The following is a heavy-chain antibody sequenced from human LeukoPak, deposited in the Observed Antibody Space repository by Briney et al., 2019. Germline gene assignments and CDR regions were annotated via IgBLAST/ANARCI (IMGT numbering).Heavy chain of an antibody. CDR3: ARDIRFGRARYMDV. CDR1: GYTFTSYG. V-gene: IGHV1-69*06. J-gene: IGHJ6*03. D-gene: IGHD3-10*01. CDR2: IIPIFGTA. Sequence: ASVKVSCKASGYTFTSYGISWVRQAPGQGLEWMGGIIPIFGTANYAQKFQGRVTITADKSTSTAYMELSSLRSEDTAVYYCARDIRFGRARYMDVWGKGTTVTVSS.